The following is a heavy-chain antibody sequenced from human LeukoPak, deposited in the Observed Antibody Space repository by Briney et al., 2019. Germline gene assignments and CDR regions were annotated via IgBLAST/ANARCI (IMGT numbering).Heavy chain of an antibody. D-gene: IGHD2-2*01. CDR3: ARGYCSSTSCYFDY. Sequence: GGSLKLSCAASGFTFSGSAMHWVRQASGKGLEWVGRIRSKANSYATAYAASVKGRFTISRDNAKNSLYLQMNSLRAEDTALYYCARGYCSSTSCYFDYWGQGTLVTVSS. J-gene: IGHJ4*02. CDR1: GFTFSGSA. V-gene: IGHV3-73*01. CDR2: IRSKANSYAT.